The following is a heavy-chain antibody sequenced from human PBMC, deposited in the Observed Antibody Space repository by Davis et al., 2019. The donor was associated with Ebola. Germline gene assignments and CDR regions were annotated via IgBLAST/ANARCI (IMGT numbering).Heavy chain of an antibody. V-gene: IGHV1-18*04. J-gene: IGHJ2*01. CDR1: GYSFTGNY. D-gene: IGHD2-15*01. Sequence: ASVKVSCKASGYSFTGNYVQWVRQAPGQGLEWMGWINTYNINTTYAQKLQGRVTMTKDTFTSTAYIELRSLRSDDTAVYYCARDSARYCSGGSCYGNWYCEFWGRGTLVTVTS. CDR3: ARDSARYCSGGSCYGNWYCEF. CDR2: INTYNINT.